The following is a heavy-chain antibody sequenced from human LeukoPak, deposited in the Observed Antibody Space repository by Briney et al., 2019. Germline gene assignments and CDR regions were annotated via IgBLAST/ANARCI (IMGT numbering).Heavy chain of an antibody. V-gene: IGHV3-48*03. CDR2: ISSSGTTI. CDR3: AKENWRYFDY. D-gene: IGHD1-1*01. CDR1: GFTFSTYE. J-gene: IGHJ4*02. Sequence: GGSLRLSCAASGFTFSTYEMNWVRQAPGKGLEWVSYISSSGTTIYYADSVKGRFTISRDNSKNTLYLQMNSLGADDTAVYYCAKENWRYFDYWGQGTLVTVSS.